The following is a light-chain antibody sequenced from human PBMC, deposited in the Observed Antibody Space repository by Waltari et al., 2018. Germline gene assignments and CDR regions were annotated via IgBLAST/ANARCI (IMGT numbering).Light chain of an antibody. V-gene: IGKV1-8*01. CDR3: QQYYAFPRT. CDR1: QDIRTS. CDR2: AVS. J-gene: IGKJ1*01. Sequence: AIRVTQSPSSLSAATRDSVTITCRASQDIRTSLGWYQQKPGKAPKLLLYAVSTLQSGVPSRFSGSGSGTDFALHIQNLQSEDFATYFCQQYYAFPRTFGQGTRVEV.